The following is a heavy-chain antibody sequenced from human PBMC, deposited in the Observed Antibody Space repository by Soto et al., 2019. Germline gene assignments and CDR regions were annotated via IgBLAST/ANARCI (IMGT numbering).Heavy chain of an antibody. CDR1: GFTVSSNY. V-gene: IGHV3-53*01. CDR2: IYSGGST. Sequence: GGSLRLSCATSGFTVSSNYMSWVRQAPGKGLEWVSVIYSGGSTYYADSVKGRFTISRDNSKNTLYLQMNSLRAEDTAVYYCARGGTAMASFDYWGQGTLVTVSS. J-gene: IGHJ4*02. CDR3: ARGGTAMASFDY. D-gene: IGHD5-18*01.